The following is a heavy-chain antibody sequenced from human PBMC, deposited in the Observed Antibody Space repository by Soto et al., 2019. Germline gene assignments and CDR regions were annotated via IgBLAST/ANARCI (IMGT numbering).Heavy chain of an antibody. CDR1: GGSISSYY. V-gene: IGHV4-59*01. CDR3: ARDRITMVRGVIMRDYYGMDV. CDR2: IYYSGST. J-gene: IGHJ6*02. Sequence: SETLSLTCTVSGGSISSYYWSWIRQTPGKGLEWIGYIYYSGSTNYNPSLKSRVTISVDTSKNQFSLKLSSVTAADTAVYYCARDRITMVRGVIMRDYYGMDVWGQGTTVTVSS. D-gene: IGHD3-10*01.